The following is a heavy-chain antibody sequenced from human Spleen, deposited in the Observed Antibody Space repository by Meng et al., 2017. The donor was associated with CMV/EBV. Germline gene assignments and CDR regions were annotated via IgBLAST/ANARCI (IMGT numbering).Heavy chain of an antibody. CDR1: GYSFANYG. V-gene: IGHV1-18*01. D-gene: IGHD2-2*01. J-gene: IGHJ6*02. CDR2: INPYNGNT. Sequence: ASVKVSCKAYGYSFANYGISWVRQAPGQGLEWMGWINPYNGNTNYAQKVQGRVTTTTDTSTNTAYMELMNLRSDHTATYFCARECSRTGCYGMDAWGQGTTVTVSS. CDR3: ARECSRTGCYGMDA.